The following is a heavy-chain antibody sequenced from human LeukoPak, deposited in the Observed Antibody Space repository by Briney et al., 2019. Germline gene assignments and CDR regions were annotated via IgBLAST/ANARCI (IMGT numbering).Heavy chain of an antibody. CDR3: ANPPICSSTSCYDPPRY. CDR1: GFTVSSNY. V-gene: IGHV3-53*01. CDR2: IYSGGST. J-gene: IGHJ4*02. Sequence: PGGSLRLSCAASGFTVSSNYMSWVRQAPGKGLEWVSVIYSGGSTYYADSVKGRFTISRDNSKNTLYLQMNSLRAEDTAVYYCANPPICSSTSCYDPPRYWGQGTLVTVSS. D-gene: IGHD2-2*01.